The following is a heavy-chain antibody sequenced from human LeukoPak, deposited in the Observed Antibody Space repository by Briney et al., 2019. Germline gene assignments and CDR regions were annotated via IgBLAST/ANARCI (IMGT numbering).Heavy chain of an antibody. Sequence: SETLSLTCTVSGGSISSYYWSWIRQPPGKGLEWIGYIYYSGSTNYNPSLKSRVTISVDTSKNQFSLKLSSVTAADTAVYYCARGGVVIHYYYYMDVWGKGTTVTVSS. V-gene: IGHV4-59*01. D-gene: IGHD3-22*01. CDR3: ARGGVVIHYYYYMDV. CDR2: IYYSGST. J-gene: IGHJ6*03. CDR1: GGSISSYY.